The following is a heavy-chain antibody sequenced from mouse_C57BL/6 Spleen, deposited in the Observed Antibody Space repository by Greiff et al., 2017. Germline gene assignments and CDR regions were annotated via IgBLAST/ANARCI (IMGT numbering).Heavy chain of an antibody. V-gene: IGHV5-4*01. J-gene: IGHJ4*01. CDR3: ARDSYYDYDGAMDY. CDR2: ISDGGSYT. D-gene: IGHD2-4*01. CDR1: GFTFSSYA. Sequence: EVKLMESGGGLVKPGGSLKLSCAASGFTFSSYAMSWVRQTPEKRLEWVATISDGGSYTYYPDNVKDRFTISRDNAKNNLYLQMSHLKSEDTAMYYCARDSYYDYDGAMDYWGQGTSVTVSS.